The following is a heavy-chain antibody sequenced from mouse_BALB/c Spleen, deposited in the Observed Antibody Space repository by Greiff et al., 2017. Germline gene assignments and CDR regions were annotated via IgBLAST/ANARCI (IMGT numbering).Heavy chain of an antibody. Sequence: QVQLQQSGAELARPGASVKLSCKASGYTFTSYWMQWVKQRPGQGLEWIGAIYPGDGDTRYTQKFKGKATLTADKSSSTAYMQLSSLASEDSAVYYCARWGYDEENAMDYWGQGTSVTVSS. CDR2: IYPGDGDT. V-gene: IGHV1-87*01. J-gene: IGHJ4*01. CDR3: ARWGYDEENAMDY. CDR1: GYTFTSYW. D-gene: IGHD2-2*01.